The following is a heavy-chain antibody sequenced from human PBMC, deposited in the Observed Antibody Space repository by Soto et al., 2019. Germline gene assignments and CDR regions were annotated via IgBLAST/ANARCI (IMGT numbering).Heavy chain of an antibody. CDR2: INHSGST. J-gene: IGHJ4*02. Sequence: SETLSLTCAVYGGSFSDYYWNWIRQPPGKGLEWIGEINHSGSTNYNPSLKSRVTISVDTSKNQFSLNLRSVTAADTAVYYCARSGFGELLVDNWGQGTLVTVSS. V-gene: IGHV4-34*01. CDR1: GGSFSDYY. D-gene: IGHD3-10*01. CDR3: ARSGFGELLVDN.